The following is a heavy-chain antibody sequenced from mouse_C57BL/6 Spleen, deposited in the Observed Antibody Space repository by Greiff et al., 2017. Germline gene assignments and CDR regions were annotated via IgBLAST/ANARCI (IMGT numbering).Heavy chain of an antibody. Sequence: EVQLVESGGDFVTPGGSLKLSCAASGFTFSSYGMSWVRQTPDKRLEWVATISSGGSYTYYSASVMGRFTISRDNAKNTLYLQMSSLKSENTAMYYRARHRDYGSSLYYYAMDYWGKGTSVTVSS. CDR1: GFTFSSYG. D-gene: IGHD1-1*01. CDR3: ARHRDYGSSLYYYAMDY. J-gene: IGHJ4*01. V-gene: IGHV5-6*01. CDR2: ISSGGSYT.